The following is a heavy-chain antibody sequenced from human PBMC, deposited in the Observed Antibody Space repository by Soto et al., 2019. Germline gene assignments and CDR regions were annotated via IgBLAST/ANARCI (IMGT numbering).Heavy chain of an antibody. J-gene: IGHJ3*02. CDR1: GFTVSSNY. CDR2: IYSDDRT. V-gene: IGHV3-53*01. D-gene: IGHD3-3*01. CDR3: TRERFLEWLVGVRFWAVDN. Sequence: GSLRLSCAASGFTVSSNYMNWVRQAPGKGLEWVSVIYSDDRTYYADSVKGRFTISRDNSKNTVYLQLNSLRAEDTAVYYCTRERFLEWLVGVRFWAVDNWGQGTMVTVSS.